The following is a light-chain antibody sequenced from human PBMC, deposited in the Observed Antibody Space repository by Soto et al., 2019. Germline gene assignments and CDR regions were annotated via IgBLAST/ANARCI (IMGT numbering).Light chain of an antibody. J-gene: IGLJ2*01. V-gene: IGLV2-8*01. CDR1: SSDVGAYNY. CDR3: SSYGGSNNYVL. Sequence: QSVLTQPPSASGSPGQSVTLSCTGTSSDVGAYNYVSWYQQHPGKAPKLMIYDVSKRPSGVPDRFSGSKSYNTASLTVSGLQAEDEADYYCSSYGGSNNYVLFGGGTKLTVL. CDR2: DVS.